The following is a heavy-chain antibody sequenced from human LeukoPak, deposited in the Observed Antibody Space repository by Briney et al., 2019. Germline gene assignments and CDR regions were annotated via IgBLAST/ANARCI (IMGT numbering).Heavy chain of an antibody. CDR3: AISRDCSSTSCYVEGFDY. J-gene: IGHJ4*02. CDR2: IYYSGST. Sequence: SEALSLTCTVSGGSISSYYWSWIRQPPGKGLEWIGYIYYSGSTNYNPSLKSRVTISVDTSKNQFSLKLSSVTAADTAVYYCAISRDCSSTSCYVEGFDYWGQGTLVTVSS. CDR1: GGSISSYY. D-gene: IGHD2-2*01. V-gene: IGHV4-59*01.